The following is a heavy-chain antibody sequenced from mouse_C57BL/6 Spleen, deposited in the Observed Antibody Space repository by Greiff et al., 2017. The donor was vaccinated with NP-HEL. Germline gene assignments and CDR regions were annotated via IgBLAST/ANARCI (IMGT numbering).Heavy chain of an antibody. CDR3: TTTRGNWYFDV. V-gene: IGHV14-4*01. J-gene: IGHJ1*03. Sequence: VQLQQSGAELVRPGASVKLSCTASGFNIKDDYMHWVKQRPEQGLEWIGWIDPENGDTEYASKFQGKATITADTSSNTAYLQLSSLTSEDTAVYYCTTTRGNWYFDVWGTGTTVTVSS. CDR2: IDPENGDT. D-gene: IGHD3-1*01. CDR1: GFNIKDDY.